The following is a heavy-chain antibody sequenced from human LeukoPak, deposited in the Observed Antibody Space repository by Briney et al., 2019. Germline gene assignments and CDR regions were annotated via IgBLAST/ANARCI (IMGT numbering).Heavy chain of an antibody. D-gene: IGHD4-11*01. V-gene: IGHV3-48*03. Sequence: GGSLRLSCAASGFTFSSYEMNWVRQAPGKGLEWVSYISNFGSTIYYADSMKGRFTISGDNAKNSLYLQMNSLRAEDTAVYYCARDTSRGFQYYFDYWGQGTLVSVSS. J-gene: IGHJ4*02. CDR1: GFTFSSYE. CDR3: ARDTSRGFQYYFDY. CDR2: ISNFGSTI.